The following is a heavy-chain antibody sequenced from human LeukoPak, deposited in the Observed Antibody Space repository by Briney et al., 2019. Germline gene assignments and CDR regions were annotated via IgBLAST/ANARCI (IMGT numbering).Heavy chain of an antibody. CDR3: AKSIAAAAPDY. V-gene: IGHV3-9*01. CDR2: ISWNSGSI. Sequence: GGSLRLSCAASGFTFDDYAMHWVRQAPGKGLEWVSGISWNSGSIGYVDSVKGRFTISRDNAKNSLYLQMNSLRAEDTALYYCAKSIAAAAPDYWGQGTLVTVSS. J-gene: IGHJ4*02. D-gene: IGHD6-13*01. CDR1: GFTFDDYA.